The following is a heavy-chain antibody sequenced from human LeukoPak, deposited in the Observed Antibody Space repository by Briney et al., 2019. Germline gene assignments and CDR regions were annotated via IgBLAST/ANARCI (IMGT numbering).Heavy chain of an antibody. Sequence: SETLSLTCTVSGGSISSYYWSWIRQPPGKGLEWIGYIYYSGSTNYNPSLKSRVTISVDTSKNQFSLKLSSVTAADTAVYYCARQGVVVPAAIPFDYWGQGTLVTVSS. D-gene: IGHD2-2*02. CDR3: ARQGVVVPAAIPFDY. CDR2: IYYSGST. V-gene: IGHV4-59*08. CDR1: GGSISSYY. J-gene: IGHJ4*02.